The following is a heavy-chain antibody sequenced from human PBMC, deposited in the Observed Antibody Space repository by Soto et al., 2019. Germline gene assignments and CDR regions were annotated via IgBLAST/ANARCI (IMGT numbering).Heavy chain of an antibody. V-gene: IGHV3-15*07. J-gene: IGHJ6*02. CDR3: TTEYYYGLDV. CDR1: GFTFNNAW. Sequence: GGSLRLSCAGSGFTFNNAWMNWVRQAPGKGLEWVGRIISKTHGGTTDHGAPVKGRFTISRDDSKNTLYLQMNSLKTEDTAVYYCTTEYYYGLDVWGQGTTVTVSS. CDR2: IISKTHGGTT.